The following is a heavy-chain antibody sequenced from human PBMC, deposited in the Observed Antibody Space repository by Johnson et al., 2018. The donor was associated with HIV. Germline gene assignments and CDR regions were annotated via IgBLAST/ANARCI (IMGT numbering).Heavy chain of an antibody. D-gene: IGHD3/OR15-3a*01. CDR2: ISASGVTK. V-gene: IGHV3-23*01. CDR1: EFIFSGYA. J-gene: IGHJ3*02. CDR3: ASNPRWTYDGFDI. Sequence: EVLLLESVGGLVQPGGSLRLSCAASEFIFSGYAMTWVRQAPGKGLEWVSGISASGVTKDYADSVKGRFTISRDNSKNTLYLQMNNLRVEDTAVYYCASNPRWTYDGFDIWGQGTMVTVSS.